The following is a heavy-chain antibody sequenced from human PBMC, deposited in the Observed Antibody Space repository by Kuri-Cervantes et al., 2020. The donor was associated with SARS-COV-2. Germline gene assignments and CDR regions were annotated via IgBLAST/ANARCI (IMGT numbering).Heavy chain of an antibody. CDR3: ARDRLGVHDS. CDR2: ISNDGTNK. Sequence: GGSLRLACAASGSTFRRYAMHWVRQAPGKGLEWVAFISNDGTNKDYLASGKGRFTISRDNSQNTLYLQMQSLRSEDSAFYYCARDRLGVHDSWGQGTLVTVSS. V-gene: IGHV3-30*03. CDR1: GSTFRRYA. J-gene: IGHJ4*02. D-gene: IGHD2-8*01.